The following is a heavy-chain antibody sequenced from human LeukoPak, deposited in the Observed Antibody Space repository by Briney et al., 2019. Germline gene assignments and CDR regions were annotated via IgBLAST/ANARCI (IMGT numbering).Heavy chain of an antibody. V-gene: IGHV1-18*01. CDR3: AFSRYYLQGSYYYMDV. CDR2: ISAYNGNT. D-gene: IGHD2/OR15-2a*01. J-gene: IGHJ6*03. Sequence: ASVKVSCKASGYTFSTYDISWVRQAPGQGLEWMGWISAYNGNTKYAQKLQGRVTMTTDASTSTAYMELRSLRSDDTAVYYCAFSRYYLQGSYYYMDVWGKGTTVTVSS. CDR1: GYTFSTYD.